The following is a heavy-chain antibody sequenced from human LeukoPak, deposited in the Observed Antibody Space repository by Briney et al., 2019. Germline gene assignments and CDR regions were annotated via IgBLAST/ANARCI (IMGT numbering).Heavy chain of an antibody. V-gene: IGHV3-23*01. J-gene: IGHJ4*02. CDR3: AKGSYYDGSGSFYFDY. CDR1: GFAFSSYA. Sequence: GGSLRLSCAASGFAFSSYAVSWVRQAPGKGLEWVPGISGSGDNTYYADSVKGRFTISRDNSKNTLYVQVNSLGTEDTAAYYCAKGSYYDGSGSFYFDYWGQGTLVTVSS. D-gene: IGHD3-22*01. CDR2: ISGSGDNT.